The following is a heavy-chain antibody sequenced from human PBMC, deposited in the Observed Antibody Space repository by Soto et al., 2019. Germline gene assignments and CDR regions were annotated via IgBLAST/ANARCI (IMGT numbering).Heavy chain of an antibody. CDR2: IMPVFRTP. V-gene: IGHV1-69*12. Sequence: QVQLEQSGAEVKNAGTSVKVSCKASGGTFRTAAISWVRQAPGQGLEWVGGIMPVFRTPDYAQKFQGRVTSSAYEPQRTVYVDLGAMRSDDTAVYSCGRNNDPPLLGGKYYFLLDVWGQGTTITVSS. CDR1: GGTFRTAA. D-gene: IGHD3-3*02. CDR3: GRNNDPPLLGGKYYFLLDV. J-gene: IGHJ6*01.